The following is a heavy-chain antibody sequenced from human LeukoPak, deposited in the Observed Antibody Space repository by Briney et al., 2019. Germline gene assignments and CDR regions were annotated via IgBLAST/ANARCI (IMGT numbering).Heavy chain of an antibody. V-gene: IGHV3-7*01. CDR2: IHQDGNEK. J-gene: IGHJ3*02. D-gene: IGHD1-26*01. Sequence: GGSLRLSCAASGFTFSTYWMSWVRQAPGKGLEWVANIHQDGNEKYYVDSVKGRFTISRDNAKNSLYLQMNSLRAEDTAVYYCARDEWGDAFDIWGQGTMVTVFS. CDR3: ARDEWGDAFDI. CDR1: GFTFSTYW.